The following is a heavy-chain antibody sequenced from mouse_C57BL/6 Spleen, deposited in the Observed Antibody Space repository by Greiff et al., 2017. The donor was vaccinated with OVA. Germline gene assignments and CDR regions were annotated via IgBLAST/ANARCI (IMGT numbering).Heavy chain of an antibody. Sequence: EVMLVESGGDLVKPGGSLKLSCAASGFTFSSYGMSWVRQTPDKRLEWVATISSGGSSTYYPASVKGRFTISRDNAKNTLYLQMSSLKSEDTTMYYCARQEYDSSWFAYWGQGTLVTVSA. CDR1: GFTFSSYG. J-gene: IGHJ3*01. CDR3: ARQEYDSSWFAY. V-gene: IGHV5-6*01. CDR2: ISSGGSST. D-gene: IGHD2-4*01.